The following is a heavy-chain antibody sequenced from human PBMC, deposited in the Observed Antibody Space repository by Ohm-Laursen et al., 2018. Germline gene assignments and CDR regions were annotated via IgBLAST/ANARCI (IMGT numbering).Heavy chain of an antibody. Sequence: ASVKVSCKASGYTFSDYYMHWVRQAPGQGLEWMGIINPSGGSTSYAQKLQGRVSMTTDTSTSTAYMELRSLRSDDTAVYYCARGIAAAGMGFDPWGQGTLVTVSS. CDR1: GYTFSDYY. CDR3: ARGIAAAGMGFDP. D-gene: IGHD6-13*01. V-gene: IGHV1-46*01. J-gene: IGHJ5*02. CDR2: INPSGGST.